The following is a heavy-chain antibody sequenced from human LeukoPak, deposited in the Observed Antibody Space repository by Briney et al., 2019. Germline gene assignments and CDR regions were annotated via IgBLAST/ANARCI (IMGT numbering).Heavy chain of an antibody. V-gene: IGHV1-18*01. CDR2: ISAYNGNT. CDR1: GYTFTSYG. D-gene: IGHD6-13*01. J-gene: IGHJ5*02. CDR3: ARDLSTRHSSSWYISSPKKNPLEHNWFDP. Sequence: ASVKVSCKASGYTFTSYGISWVRQAPGQGLEWMGWISAYNGNTNYAQKLQGRVTMTTDTSTSTAYMELRSLRSDDTAVYYCARDLSTRHSSSWYISSPKKNPLEHNWFDPWGQGTLVTVSS.